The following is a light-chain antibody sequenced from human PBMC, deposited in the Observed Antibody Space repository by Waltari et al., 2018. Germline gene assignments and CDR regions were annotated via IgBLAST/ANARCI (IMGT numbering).Light chain of an antibody. CDR3: AAWDDSLSGRV. J-gene: IGLJ3*02. CDR1: NSNIGSHN. CDR2: KNK. Sequence: QSVLTQPPSASGTPGQGVIISCSGSNSNIGSHNLYWYQHLPGTAPKLLIYKNKQRPSGVPERFSGSKSGTEASLAISGLWSEDEADYYCAAWDDSLSGRVFGGGTKLTVL. V-gene: IGLV1-47*03.